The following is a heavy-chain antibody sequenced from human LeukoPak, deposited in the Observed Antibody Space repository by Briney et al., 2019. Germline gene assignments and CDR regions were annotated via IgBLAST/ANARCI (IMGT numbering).Heavy chain of an antibody. CDR3: ASVGRRSRGPYSSSWHWFDP. Sequence: SETLSPTCAVYGGSFSGYYWSWIRQPPGKGPEWIGEINLSGSTNYNPSLKSRVTISVDTSKNQFSLKLSSVTAADTAVYYWASVGRRSRGPYSSSWHWFDPWGQGTLVTVFS. V-gene: IGHV4-34*01. J-gene: IGHJ5*02. CDR2: INLSGST. D-gene: IGHD6-13*01. CDR1: GGSFSGYY.